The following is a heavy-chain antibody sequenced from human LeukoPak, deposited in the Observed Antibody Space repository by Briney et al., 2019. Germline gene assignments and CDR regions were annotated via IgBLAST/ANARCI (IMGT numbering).Heavy chain of an antibody. Sequence: PGGCLRLSCAASRFTFSSYAMSWVRQAPGKGLECGSDISGGGGSTYYTDSLKGRFTISRDNSKNTLYLQMNRMRAEDTAVYYCAKDLLRGGPIPMTLSHAFDIWGQGKMVTVSS. V-gene: IGHV3-23*01. D-gene: IGHD3-10*01. CDR3: AKDLLRGGPIPMTLSHAFDI. J-gene: IGHJ3*02. CDR2: ISGGGGST. CDR1: RFTFSSYA.